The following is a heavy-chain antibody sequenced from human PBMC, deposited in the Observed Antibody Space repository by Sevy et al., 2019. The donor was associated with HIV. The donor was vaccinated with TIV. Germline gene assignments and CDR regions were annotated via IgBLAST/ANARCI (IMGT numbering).Heavy chain of an antibody. CDR3: AREGCTKPHDY. V-gene: IGHV3-23*01. D-gene: IGHD2-8*01. J-gene: IGHJ4*02. CDR2: LSFGCGEI. CDR1: GFTFSKYS. Sequence: GGSLRLSCAASGFTFSKYSMSWVRQPPGKGLEWVSILSFGCGEINHADSVKGRFTISRDKSKNSRYLQMNNLRAEDTAVYYCAREGCTKPHDYWGQGTLVTVSS.